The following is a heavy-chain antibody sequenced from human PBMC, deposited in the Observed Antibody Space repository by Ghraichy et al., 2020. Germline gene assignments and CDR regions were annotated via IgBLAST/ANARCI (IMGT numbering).Heavy chain of an antibody. CDR2: ISAYNGNT. Sequence: ASVKVSCKASGYTFTGYGISWVRQAPGQGLEWMGWISAYNGNTNYPQKLQGRVTMTTDTSTNTAYMELRSLRSDDTAVYYCARGPGFSSGYYFRDYAFDIWGPGTMVTVSS. V-gene: IGHV1-18*01. D-gene: IGHD3-22*01. J-gene: IGHJ3*02. CDR3: ARGPGFSSGYYFRDYAFDI. CDR1: GYTFTGYG.